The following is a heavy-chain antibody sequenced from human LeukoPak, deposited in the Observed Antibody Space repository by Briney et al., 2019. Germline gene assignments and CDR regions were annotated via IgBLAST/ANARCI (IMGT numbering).Heavy chain of an antibody. J-gene: IGHJ4*02. CDR1: GFTFNNFA. Sequence: QPGGSLRLSCAASGFTFNNFAMSWVRQAPGKGLEWVSAISGSGGSKYYADSVKGRFTISRDNSKNTLYLQMNSLRAEGTAVYYCAKDPDCTGGVCYTFFDYWGQGTLVTVSS. CDR3: AKDPDCTGGVCYTFFDY. CDR2: ISGSGGSK. V-gene: IGHV3-23*01. D-gene: IGHD2-8*02.